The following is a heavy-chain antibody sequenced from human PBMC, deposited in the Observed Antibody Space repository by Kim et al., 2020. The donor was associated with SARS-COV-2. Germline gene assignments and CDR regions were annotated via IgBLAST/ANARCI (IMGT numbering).Heavy chain of an antibody. CDR1: GFTFSSYE. J-gene: IGHJ6*02. CDR3: ARTPGITKILVIFDYNYGMDV. D-gene: IGHD3-22*01. Sequence: GGSLRLSCAASGFTFSSYEMNWVRQAPGKGLEWVSYISSSGSTIFYADSVKGRFTISRDNAKNSLYLQMNSLRAEDTAVYYCARTPGITKILVIFDYNYGMDVWGQETTVTVS. V-gene: IGHV3-48*03. CDR2: ISSSGSTI.